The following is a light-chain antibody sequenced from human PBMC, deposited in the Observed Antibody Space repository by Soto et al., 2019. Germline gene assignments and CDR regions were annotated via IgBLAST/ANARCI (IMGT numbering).Light chain of an antibody. Sequence: DIQMTQSPSSVSASVGDRVTITCRASQDISSWLAWYQQKPGIAPKLLIYIASILQTGVPSRFTGSQSGTEFTLTITSLQPEDFATYYCQQVNNYPITFGQGTRLENK. CDR3: QQVNNYPIT. J-gene: IGKJ5*01. CDR1: QDISSW. CDR2: IAS. V-gene: IGKV1-12*01.